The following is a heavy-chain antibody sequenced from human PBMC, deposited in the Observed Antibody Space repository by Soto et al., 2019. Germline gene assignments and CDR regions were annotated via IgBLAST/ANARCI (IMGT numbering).Heavy chain of an antibody. V-gene: IGHV4-31*03. CDR1: GGSISSGGYY. CDR3: ASYFTIFGAAHYSRFDP. CDR2: IYYSGST. Sequence: SETLSLTCTVSGGSISSGGYYWSWIRQHPGKGLEWIGYIYYSGSTYYNPSLKSRVTISVDTSKNQFSLKLSSVTAADTAVYYCASYFTIFGAAHYSRFDPWGQGTLVTVSS. D-gene: IGHD3-3*01. J-gene: IGHJ5*02.